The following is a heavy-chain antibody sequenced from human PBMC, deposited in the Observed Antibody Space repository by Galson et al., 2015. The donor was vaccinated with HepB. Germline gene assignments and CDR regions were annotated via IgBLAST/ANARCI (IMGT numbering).Heavy chain of an antibody. J-gene: IGHJ6*02. V-gene: IGHV2-70*01. CDR1: GFSLSTSGMC. CDR2: IDWDDDK. D-gene: IGHD2-2*01. CDR3: ARVIVVPAANDYYGMDV. Sequence: PALVKPTQTLTLTCTFSGFSLSTSGMCVSWIRQPPGKALEWLALIDWDDDKYYSTSLKTRLTISKDTSKNQVVLTMTNMDPVDTATYYCARVIVVPAANDYYGMDVWGQGTTVTVSS.